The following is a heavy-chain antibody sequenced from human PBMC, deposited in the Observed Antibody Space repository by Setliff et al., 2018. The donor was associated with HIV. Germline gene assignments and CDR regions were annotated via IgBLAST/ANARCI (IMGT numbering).Heavy chain of an antibody. V-gene: IGHV4-39*01. J-gene: IGHJ4*02. CDR1: GGSISSSSYY. Sequence: SETLSLTCTVSGGSISSSSYYWGWIRQPPGKGLEWIGSIYYSGSTYYNPSLKSRVTISVGTSKNQFSLKLSSVTAADTAVYYCARSVPRYCSGGSCYPPLFDYWGQGTLVTVSS. CDR3: ARSVPRYCSGGSCYPPLFDY. D-gene: IGHD2-15*01. CDR2: IYYSGST.